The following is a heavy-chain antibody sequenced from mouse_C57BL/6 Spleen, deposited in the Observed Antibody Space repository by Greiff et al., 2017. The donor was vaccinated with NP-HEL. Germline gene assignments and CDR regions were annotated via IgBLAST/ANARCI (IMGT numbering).Heavy chain of an antibody. D-gene: IGHD5-1*01. CDR2: ISSGSSTI. J-gene: IGHJ4*01. Sequence: EVQRVESGGGLVKPGGSLKLSCAASGFTFSDYGMHWVRQAPEKGLEWVAYISSGSSTIYYADTVKGRFTISRDNAKNTLFMQMTRLRAEDTAVYYGERKYRAMDYWGQGTTVTVSS. CDR1: GFTFSDYG. V-gene: IGHV5-17*01. CDR3: ERKYRAMDY.